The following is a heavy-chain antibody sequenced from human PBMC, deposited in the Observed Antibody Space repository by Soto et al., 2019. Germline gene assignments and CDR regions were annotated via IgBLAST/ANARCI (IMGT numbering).Heavy chain of an antibody. Sequence: PSETPSLTCAVYGGSFSGYYWSWIRQPPGKGLEWIGEINHSGSTNYNPSLKSRVTISVDTSKNQFSLKLSSVTAADTAVYYCARTPKYSYGYYYWGQGTLVTSPQ. CDR1: GGSFSGYY. J-gene: IGHJ4*02. D-gene: IGHD5-18*01. CDR2: INHSGST. CDR3: ARTPKYSYGYYY. V-gene: IGHV4-34*01.